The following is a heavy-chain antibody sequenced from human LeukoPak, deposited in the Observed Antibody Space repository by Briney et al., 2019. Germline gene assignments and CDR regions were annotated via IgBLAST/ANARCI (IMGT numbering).Heavy chain of an antibody. V-gene: IGHV4-31*03. CDR2: IYYTGIT. CDR1: GGSISSGAFY. D-gene: IGHD3-16*01. CDR3: AASSGVTLGRF. Sequence: KPSETLSLTCTVSGGSISSGAFYNNWIRQRPGKGLEWIGYIYYTGITSYNPSLKSRATMSVDTFMNQVSLKLSSLTAADTAVYYCAASSGVTLGRFWGQGTLVTVSS. J-gene: IGHJ4*02.